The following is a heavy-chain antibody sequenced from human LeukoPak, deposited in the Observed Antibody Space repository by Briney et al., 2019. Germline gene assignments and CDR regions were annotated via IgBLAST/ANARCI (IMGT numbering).Heavy chain of an antibody. V-gene: IGHV3-74*01. CDR2: INSDGSST. D-gene: IGHD4-11*01. J-gene: IGHJ5*02. CDR3: ARTTLINWFDP. Sequence: PGGSLRLSCAASGFTFSSYWMHWVRQAPGKGQVRVSRINSDGSSTSYADSVKGRFTISRDNAKNTLYLQMNSLRAEDTAVYYCARTTLINWFDPWGQGTLVTVSS. CDR1: GFTFSSYW.